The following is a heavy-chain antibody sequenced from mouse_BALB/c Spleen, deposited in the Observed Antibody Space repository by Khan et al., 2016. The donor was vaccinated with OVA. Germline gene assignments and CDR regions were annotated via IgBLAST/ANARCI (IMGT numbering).Heavy chain of an antibody. CDR1: GFTFSSYG. D-gene: IGHD4-1*01. Sequence: EVQRVESGGGLVQPGGSLKLSCAASGFTFSSYGMSWVRQTPDKRLELVATINSNGGSTYYPDSVKGRFTISRDNAKNTLYLQMSSLKSEDTAMYYCARANWDCFDYWGQGTTLTVSS. CDR3: ARANWDCFDY. J-gene: IGHJ2*01. V-gene: IGHV5-6-3*01. CDR2: INSNGGST.